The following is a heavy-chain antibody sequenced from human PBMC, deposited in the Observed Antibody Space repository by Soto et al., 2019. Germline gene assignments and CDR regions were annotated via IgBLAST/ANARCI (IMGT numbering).Heavy chain of an antibody. CDR2: INAGNGNT. D-gene: IGHD3-22*01. Sequence: GASVKVSCKASGYTFTSYAIHWVHQAPGQRLEWMGWINAGNGNTKYSQKFQGRVTITRDTSASTAYMELSSLRSEDTAVYYCAMEGAIYYYDSSGYYGSWGQGTLVTVSS. CDR1: GYTFTSYA. J-gene: IGHJ5*02. CDR3: AMEGAIYYYDSSGYYGS. V-gene: IGHV1-3*01.